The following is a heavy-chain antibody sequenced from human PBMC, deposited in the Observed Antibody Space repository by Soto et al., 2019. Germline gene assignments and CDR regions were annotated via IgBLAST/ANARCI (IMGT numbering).Heavy chain of an antibody. CDR3: ARLGCSGGSCYSRPNYYGMDV. CDR1: GGTFSSYA. Sequence: VASVKVSCKASGGTFSSYAISWVRQAPGQGLEWMGGIIPIFGTANYAQKFQGRVTITADESTSTAYMELSSLRSEDTAVYYCARLGCSGGSCYSRPNYYGMDVWGQGTTGTVSS. CDR2: IIPIFGTA. D-gene: IGHD2-15*01. J-gene: IGHJ6*02. V-gene: IGHV1-69*13.